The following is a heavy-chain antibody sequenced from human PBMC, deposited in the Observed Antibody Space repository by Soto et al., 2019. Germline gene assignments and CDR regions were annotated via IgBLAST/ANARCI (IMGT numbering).Heavy chain of an antibody. Sequence: GGSLRLSCAASGFTFSSYAMHWVRQAPGKGLEWVAVISYDGSNKYYADSVKGRFTISRDNSKNTLYLQMNSLRAEDTAVYYCARDSDRITMTAGGWFDPWGQGTLVTVSS. D-gene: IGHD3-22*01. J-gene: IGHJ5*02. CDR3: ARDSDRITMTAGGWFDP. V-gene: IGHV3-30-3*01. CDR1: GFTFSSYA. CDR2: ISYDGSNK.